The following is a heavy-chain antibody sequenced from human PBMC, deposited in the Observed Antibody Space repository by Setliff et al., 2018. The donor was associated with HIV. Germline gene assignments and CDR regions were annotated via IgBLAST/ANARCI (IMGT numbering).Heavy chain of an antibody. CDR3: ARHSGLGGYYSPFDY. CDR2: IYDSGHT. J-gene: IGHJ4*02. CDR1: GYSISSGYY. D-gene: IGHD3-22*01. V-gene: IGHV4-38-2*01. Sequence: LSLTCAVSGYSISSGYYWGWIRQPPGKGLEWIGNIYDSGHTFYNPSLKSRVTISVDTSKNQFSLKLSSVTAADTTVYYCARHSGLGGYYSPFDYWGPGTLVTVSS.